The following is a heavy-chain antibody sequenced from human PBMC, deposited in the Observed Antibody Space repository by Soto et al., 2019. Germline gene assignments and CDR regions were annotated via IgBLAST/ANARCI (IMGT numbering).Heavy chain of an antibody. Sequence: GGSLRLSCAASGFTFDDYTMHWVRQAPGKGLEWVSLISWDGGSTYYADSVKGRFTISRDNSKNSLYLQMNSLRTEDTALYYCAKDGAAVAATPSFAPQIHYYGMDVWGQGTTVTVSS. V-gene: IGHV3-43*01. CDR3: AKDGAAVAATPSFAPQIHYYGMDV. CDR2: ISWDGGST. J-gene: IGHJ6*02. D-gene: IGHD2-15*01. CDR1: GFTFDDYT.